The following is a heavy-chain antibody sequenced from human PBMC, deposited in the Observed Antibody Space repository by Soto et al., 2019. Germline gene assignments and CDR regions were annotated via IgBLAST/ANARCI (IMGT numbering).Heavy chain of an antibody. CDR2: ISGRGGGT. V-gene: IGHV3-23*01. D-gene: IGHD4-17*01. J-gene: IGHJ1*01. CDR3: AKVGWDTMTTVTRGYFQH. CDR1: GFTFSSYV. Sequence: EVQLLESGGGLVQPGGSLRLSCAASGFTFSSYVMNWVRQAPGKGLEWVSTISGRGGGTYYADSVKGRFTISSDQSKNTLYLQMNSLRAEDTAVYYCAKVGWDTMTTVTRGYFQHWGQGTLVTVSS.